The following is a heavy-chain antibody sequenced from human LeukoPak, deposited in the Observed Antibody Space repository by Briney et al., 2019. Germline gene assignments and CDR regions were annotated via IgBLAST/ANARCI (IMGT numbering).Heavy chain of an antibody. J-gene: IGHJ3*02. Sequence: GGSLRLSCAASGFTFDGYAMHWVRQAPGKGLEWVSGISWNSGSIGYADSVKGRFTISRDNAKSSLYLQMNSLRAEDTALYYCAKEISPSYDSNPFDIWGQGTMVTVSS. CDR1: GFTFDGYA. CDR3: AKEISPSYDSNPFDI. V-gene: IGHV3-9*01. CDR2: ISWNSGSI. D-gene: IGHD3-22*01.